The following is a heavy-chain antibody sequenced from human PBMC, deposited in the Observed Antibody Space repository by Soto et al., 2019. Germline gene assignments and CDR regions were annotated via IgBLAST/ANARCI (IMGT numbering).Heavy chain of an antibody. J-gene: IGHJ5*02. Sequence: GASVKVSCKASGGTFSSYAISWVRQAPRQGLEWMGGIIPIFGTANYAQKFQGRVTITADESTSTAYMELSSLRSEDTAVYYCARDRPGWSSGSNWFDPWGQGTLVTVSS. CDR2: IIPIFGTA. CDR3: ARDRPGWSSGSNWFDP. V-gene: IGHV1-69*13. CDR1: GGTFSSYA. D-gene: IGHD6-19*01.